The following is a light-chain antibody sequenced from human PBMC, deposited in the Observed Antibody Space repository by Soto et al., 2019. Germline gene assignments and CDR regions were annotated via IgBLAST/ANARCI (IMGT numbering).Light chain of an antibody. V-gene: IGKV3-20*01. CDR1: QSINNRY. Sequence: EIVLTQSPGTLSLSPGERATLSCRASQSINNRYLAWYQQKPGQAPRLLIYAASSRATGIPDRFSGSGSGTDFTLTISRLEPKVFAVYYCQHFGSSPGFTFGPGTKVDIK. CDR2: AAS. CDR3: QHFGSSPGFT. J-gene: IGKJ3*01.